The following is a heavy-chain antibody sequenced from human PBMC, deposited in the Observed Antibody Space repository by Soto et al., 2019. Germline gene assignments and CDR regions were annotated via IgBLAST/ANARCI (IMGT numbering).Heavy chain of an antibody. V-gene: IGHV3-33*01. CDR2: IWYDGSNK. J-gene: IGHJ4*02. CDR3: ARELDYYDSSGYPFDY. D-gene: IGHD3-22*01. Sequence: GGSLRLSCAASGFTFSSYGMHWVRQAPGKGLEWVAVIWYDGSNKYYADSVKGRFTISRDNSKNTLYLQMNSLRAEDTAVYYCARELDYYDSSGYPFDYWGQGTLVTVSS. CDR1: GFTFSSYG.